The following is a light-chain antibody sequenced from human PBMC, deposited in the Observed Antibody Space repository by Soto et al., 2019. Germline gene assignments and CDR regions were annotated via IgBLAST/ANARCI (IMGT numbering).Light chain of an antibody. V-gene: IGKV1-39*01. CDR1: QGISTY. CDR2: DAS. Sequence: DIQMTQSPSTLPASVGERVTITCRASQGISTYLSWYLQKPGKAPELLNSDASNLQSGVPSRFSGRESGTEFTLTINILQPEDFATYCYQQSNNCPLTFGGGTKVDVK. CDR3: QQSNNCPLT. J-gene: IGKJ4*01.